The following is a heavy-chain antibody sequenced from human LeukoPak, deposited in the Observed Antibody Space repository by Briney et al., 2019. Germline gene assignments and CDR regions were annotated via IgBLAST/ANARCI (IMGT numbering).Heavy chain of an antibody. Sequence: GGSLRLSCAASGFTFSSYWMSWVRQAPGKGLGWVSAISGSGGSTYYADSVKGRFTISRDNSKNTLYLQMNSLRAEDTAVYYCAKVGIAAAVFDYWGQGTLVTVSS. V-gene: IGHV3-23*01. CDR1: GFTFSSYW. J-gene: IGHJ4*02. D-gene: IGHD6-13*01. CDR3: AKVGIAAAVFDY. CDR2: ISGSGGST.